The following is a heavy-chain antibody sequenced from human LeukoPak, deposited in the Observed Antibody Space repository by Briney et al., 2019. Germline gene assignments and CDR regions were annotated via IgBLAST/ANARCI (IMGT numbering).Heavy chain of an antibody. CDR1: GFTFSSYA. J-gene: IGHJ4*02. Sequence: PGGSLRLTCAASGFTFSSYAMHWVRQAPGKELEWVAVISYDGSNKYYADSVKGRFTISRDNSKNTLYLQMNSLRAEDTAVYYCARGWSQREVPAASGFDYWGQGTLVTVSS. D-gene: IGHD2-2*01. V-gene: IGHV3-30*01. CDR2: ISYDGSNK. CDR3: ARGWSQREVPAASGFDY.